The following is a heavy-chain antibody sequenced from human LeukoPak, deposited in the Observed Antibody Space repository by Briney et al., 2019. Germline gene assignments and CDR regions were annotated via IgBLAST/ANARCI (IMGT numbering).Heavy chain of an antibody. J-gene: IGHJ6*02. CDR3: ARGGAAAGNYYYYGMDV. Sequence: ASVKVSCKASGGTFSSYAISWVRQAPGQGLEWMGGIIPIFGTANYAQKFQGRVTITADESTSTAYMELSSLRSEDTAVYYCARGGAAAGNYYYYGMDVWGQGTTVTVSS. CDR1: GGTFSSYA. CDR2: IIPIFGTA. V-gene: IGHV1-69*13. D-gene: IGHD6-13*01.